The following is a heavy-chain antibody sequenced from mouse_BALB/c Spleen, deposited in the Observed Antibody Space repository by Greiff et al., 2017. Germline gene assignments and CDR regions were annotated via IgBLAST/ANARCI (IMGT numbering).Heavy chain of an antibody. V-gene: IGHV1S127*01. D-gene: IGHD1-1*01. CDR2: IDPSDSYT. Sequence: QVQLQQPGAELVKPGASVKMSCKAFGYTFTSYWMHWVKQRPGQGLEWIGVIDPSDSYTSYNQKFKGKATLTVDTSSSTAYMQLSSLTSEDSAVYYCTRGEGSFYFDYWGQGTTLTVSS. J-gene: IGHJ2*01. CDR3: TRGEGSFYFDY. CDR1: GYTFTSYW.